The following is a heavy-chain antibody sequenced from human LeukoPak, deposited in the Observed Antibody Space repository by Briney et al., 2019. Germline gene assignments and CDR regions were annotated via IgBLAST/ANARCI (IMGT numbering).Heavy chain of an antibody. Sequence: PGGSLRLSCAASGFTFSHYPMSFVRQAPGKGLEWVSTTGGTDNTYYAASVKGRFTISSDESKSTLYLQMSNLRAEDTAIYYCAKDLSGRLLRYFDYWGRGTLVTVSS. CDR1: GFTFSHYP. J-gene: IGHJ4*02. CDR3: AKDLSGRLLRYFDY. CDR2: TGGTDNT. V-gene: IGHV3-23*01. D-gene: IGHD5-12*01.